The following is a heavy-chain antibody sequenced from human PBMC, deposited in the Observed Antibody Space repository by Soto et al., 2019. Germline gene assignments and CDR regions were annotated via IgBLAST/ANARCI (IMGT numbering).Heavy chain of an antibody. V-gene: IGHV1-18*01. CDR3: ARMPQRYFDWLLYYFDY. Sequence: QVQLVQSGAEVKKHGASVKVSYKASGYTFTSYGISWVRQAPGQGLEWMGWISAYNGNTNYAQKLQGRVTMTTDTSTSTAYMELRSLRSDDTAVYYCARMPQRYFDWLLYYFDYWGQGTLVTVSS. J-gene: IGHJ4*02. CDR1: GYTFTSYG. D-gene: IGHD3-9*01. CDR2: ISAYNGNT.